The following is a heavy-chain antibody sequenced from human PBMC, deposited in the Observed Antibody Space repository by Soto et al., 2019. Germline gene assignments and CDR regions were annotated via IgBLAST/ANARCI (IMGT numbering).Heavy chain of an antibody. J-gene: IGHJ5*02. D-gene: IGHD2-15*01. CDR1: GYTFTSCG. CDR3: VRGDCSGGSGRGANWNRFDP. CDR2: ISAYNGNT. V-gene: IGHV1-18*01. Sequence: ASVKVSCKASGYTFTSCGISWVRQAPGQGLEWMGWISAYNGNTNYAQKLQSRVTMTTDTSTSTAYMELRCLRSDDTAVYYCVRGDCSGGSGRGANWNRFDPWGQGTLVTVSS.